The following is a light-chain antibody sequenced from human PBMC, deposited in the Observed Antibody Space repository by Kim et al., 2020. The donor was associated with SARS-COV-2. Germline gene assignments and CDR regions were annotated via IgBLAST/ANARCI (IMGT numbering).Light chain of an antibody. CDR3: QQYGSSPPWT. CDR1: QSVSSSS. Sequence: PGERPTRSCRASQSVSSSSLAWYQQKPGQAPRLLIYGASSRATGIPDRFSGSGSGTDFTLTISRLEPEDFAVYYCQQYGSSPPWTFGQGTKVDIK. V-gene: IGKV3-20*01. CDR2: GAS. J-gene: IGKJ1*01.